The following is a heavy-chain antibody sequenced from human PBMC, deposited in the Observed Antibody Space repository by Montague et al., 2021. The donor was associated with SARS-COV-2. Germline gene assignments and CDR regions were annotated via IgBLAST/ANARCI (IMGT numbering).Heavy chain of an antibody. J-gene: IGHJ5*02. V-gene: IGHV4-4*02. D-gene: IGHD5-24*01. CDR3: ARVRWGCSATSCHLDP. CDR2: TDYSGRT. CDR1: GDSIRSNNW. Sequence: SETLSLTCVVSGDSIRSNNWWTWACQSPVKGLEWIGETDYSGRTNYNPSLKSRVTMSVDQSKNEFSLRLTSVTAADTAVYYCARVRWGCSATSCHLDPWGRGTLVTVSS.